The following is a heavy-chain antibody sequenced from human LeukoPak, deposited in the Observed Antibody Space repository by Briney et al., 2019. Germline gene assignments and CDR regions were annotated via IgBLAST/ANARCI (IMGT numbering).Heavy chain of an antibody. CDR2: ISSDVTYI. V-gene: IGHV3-21*01. D-gene: IGHD3-22*01. CDR3: ARDRWVVDYYDSMGE. Sequence: GGSLRLSCAASGFTFSTYSMNWVRQAPGKGLEWVSSISSDVTYIYYADSVKGRFTISRDNAKNSLYLQMNSLRAEDTAVYYCARDRWVVDYYDSMGEWGQGTPVAVSS. J-gene: IGHJ4*02. CDR1: GFTFSTYS.